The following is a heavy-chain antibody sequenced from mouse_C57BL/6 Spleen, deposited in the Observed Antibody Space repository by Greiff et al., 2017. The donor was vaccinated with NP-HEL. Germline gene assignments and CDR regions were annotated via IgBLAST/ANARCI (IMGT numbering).Heavy chain of an antibody. D-gene: IGHD3-2*02. J-gene: IGHJ2*01. CDR2: IHPNSGST. Sequence: QVQLQQSGAELVKPGASVKLSCKASGYTFTSYWMHWVKQRPGQGLEWIGMIHPNSGSTNYNEKFKSKATLTVDKSSSTAYMQLSSLTSEDSAVYYCARAQALYYFDYWGQGTTLTVSS. CDR3: ARAQALYYFDY. V-gene: IGHV1-64*01. CDR1: GYTFTSYW.